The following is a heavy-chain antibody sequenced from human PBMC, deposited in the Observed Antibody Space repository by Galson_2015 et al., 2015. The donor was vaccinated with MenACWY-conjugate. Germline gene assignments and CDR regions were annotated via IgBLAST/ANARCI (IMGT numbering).Heavy chain of an antibody. D-gene: IGHD6-19*01. V-gene: IGHV3-74*03. CDR1: GFAFSNYC. CDR3: VRGGSGWRGMDI. J-gene: IGHJ6*02. Sequence: SLRLSCAASGFAFSNYCMHWVRHAPGKGLECVSRICAGGISIMYGNSVRGRFTISRDDAENTLYLQMDSLRADDTAVYFCVRGGSGWRGMDIWGQGTTVTASS. CDR2: ICAGGISI.